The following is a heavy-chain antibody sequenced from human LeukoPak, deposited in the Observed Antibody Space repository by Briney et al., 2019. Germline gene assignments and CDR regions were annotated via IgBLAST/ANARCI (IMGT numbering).Heavy chain of an antibody. CDR1: GFTFSSYS. V-gene: IGHV3-21*01. Sequence: GGSLRLSCAASGFTFSSYSTNWVRQAPGKGLEWVSSISSSSSYIYYADSVKGRFTISRDNAKNSLYLQMNSLRAEDTAVYYCARDEEYCSSTSCENWFDPWGQGTLVTVSS. CDR3: ARDEEYCSSTSCENWFDP. CDR2: ISSSSSYI. D-gene: IGHD2-2*01. J-gene: IGHJ5*02.